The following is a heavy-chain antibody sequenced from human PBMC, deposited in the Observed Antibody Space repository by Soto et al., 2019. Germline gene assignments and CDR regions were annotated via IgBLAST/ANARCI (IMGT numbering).Heavy chain of an antibody. D-gene: IGHD2-2*01. Sequence: EVQLVESGGGLVQPGGSLRLSCAASGFTFSSYAMHWVRQAPGKGLEYVSAISSNGGSTYYANSVKGRFTISRDNSKNTLYLQMGSLRAEDMAVYYCARDYCSSTSCKFDPWGQGTLVTVSS. V-gene: IGHV3-64*01. CDR1: GFTFSSYA. CDR2: ISSNGGST. CDR3: ARDYCSSTSCKFDP. J-gene: IGHJ5*02.